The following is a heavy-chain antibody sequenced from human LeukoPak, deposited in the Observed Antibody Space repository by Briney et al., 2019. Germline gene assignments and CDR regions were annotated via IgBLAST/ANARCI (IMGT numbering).Heavy chain of an antibody. V-gene: IGHV4-59*01. D-gene: IGHD3-10*01. CDR3: ARDPMVRGYGAGWFDP. J-gene: IGHJ5*02. CDR2: IYYSGST. CDR1: DGAISSYY. Sequence: SEPLSLTGTVSDGAISSYYWGWSRKTPGKALEWIGYIYYSGSTNYNPSLKSRATISVDTSKNQSSLKLSSVTAADTAVYYCARDPMVRGYGAGWFDPWGQGNLVTVSS.